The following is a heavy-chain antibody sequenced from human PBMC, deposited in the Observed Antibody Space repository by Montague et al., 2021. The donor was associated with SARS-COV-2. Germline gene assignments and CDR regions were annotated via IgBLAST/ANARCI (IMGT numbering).Heavy chain of an antibody. J-gene: IGHJ4*02. CDR3: ARGRGYSYGDRFDY. Sequence: SLRLSCAASGFTFSSYAMHWIRQAPGKGLEWVAVISYDGSNKYYADSVKGRFTISRDNSKNTLYLQMNSLRAEDTAVYYCARGRGYSYGDRFDYWGQGTLVTVSS. D-gene: IGHD5-18*01. V-gene: IGHV3-30-3*01. CDR2: ISYDGSNK. CDR1: GFTFSSYA.